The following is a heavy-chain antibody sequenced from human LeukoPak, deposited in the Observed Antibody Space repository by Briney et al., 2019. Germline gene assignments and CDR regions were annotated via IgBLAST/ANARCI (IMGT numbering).Heavy chain of an antibody. D-gene: IGHD6-6*01. CDR2: SEYSGTTS. J-gene: IGHJ4*02. CDR1: TFTFSSYS. V-gene: IGHV3-48*04. Sequence: PGGSLRLSCATSTFTFSSYSMNWVRQAPGKGLEWVSYSEYSGTTSYYADSVKGRFTISRDNAKHSLYLQMNSLTADDTAVYYCARDPQKGAARPAYFDYWGQGTLVTVSS. CDR3: ARDPQKGAARPAYFDY.